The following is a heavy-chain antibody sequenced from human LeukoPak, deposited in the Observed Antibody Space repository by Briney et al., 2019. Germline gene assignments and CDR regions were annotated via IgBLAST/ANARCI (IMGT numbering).Heavy chain of an antibody. CDR1: GGSFSGYL. Sequence: PSETLSLTCAVPGGSFSGYLWSWLRQPPGKGLEWVGEINYNGEVTNYNPSLKSRVTISVDTSKNQFSLKLTSVTAADTAVYYCTRSGLTGMRKYPRADYYYGMDVWGQGTAVTVSS. CDR3: TRSGLTGMRKYPRADYYYGMDV. J-gene: IGHJ6*02. CDR2: INYNGEVT. D-gene: IGHD1-14*01. V-gene: IGHV4-34*01.